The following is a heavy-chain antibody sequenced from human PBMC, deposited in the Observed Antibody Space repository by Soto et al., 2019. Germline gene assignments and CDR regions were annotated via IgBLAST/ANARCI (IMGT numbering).Heavy chain of an antibody. D-gene: IGHD6-25*01. V-gene: IGHV3-21*06. CDR3: ARGDGTGLYSSGWSPQY. Sequence: EVQLVESGGGLVKPGGSLRLSCAASGFTFSSYSMNWVRQAPGKGLEWVSSISSGNSYIYYVDSVKGRFTISRDNAKNSLYLQMDSLRAEDTAIYYCARGDGTGLYSSGWSPQYWGQGPLVTVSS. CDR1: GFTFSSYS. CDR2: ISSGNSYI. J-gene: IGHJ4*02.